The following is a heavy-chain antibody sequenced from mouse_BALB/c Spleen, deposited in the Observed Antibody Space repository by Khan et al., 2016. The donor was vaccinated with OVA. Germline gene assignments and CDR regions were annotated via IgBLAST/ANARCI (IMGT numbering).Heavy chain of an antibody. CDR1: GYTFTSYT. V-gene: IGHV1-4*01. CDR2: INPSNGYT. J-gene: IGHJ3*01. D-gene: IGHD2-14*01. CDR3: VRDRDYHRSDGWFAY. Sequence: QVQLKQSGAELARPGASVKMSCKASGYTFTSYTIHWIKKRPGQGLEWIGYINPSNGYTNYNQKFKDKATLTTDKSSTTAYLQLSSLTSDDSAVYNYVRDRDYHRSDGWFAYWGQGTLVTVSA.